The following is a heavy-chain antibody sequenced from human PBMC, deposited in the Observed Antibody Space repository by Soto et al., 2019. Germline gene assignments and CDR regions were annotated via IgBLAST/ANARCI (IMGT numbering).Heavy chain of an antibody. CDR2: ISGSSSAI. V-gene: IGHV3-48*02. CDR3: AREERVRGVIMTFSYSYYGLDV. Sequence: GGSLRLSCAASGFTFNTYSMNWVRQAPGKGLEWVSYISGSSSAIYYADSVKGRFTISRDNAKNSLYLQMNSLRDEDTAVYYCAREERVRGVIMTFSYSYYGLDVWGQGTTVTVSS. D-gene: IGHD3-10*01. J-gene: IGHJ6*02. CDR1: GFTFNTYS.